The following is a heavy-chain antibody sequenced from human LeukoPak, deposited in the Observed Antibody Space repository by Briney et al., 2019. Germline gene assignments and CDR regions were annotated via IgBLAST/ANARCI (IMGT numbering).Heavy chain of an antibody. CDR2: ISGSGGST. CDR3: AKMAGDDSSIPWCDY. Sequence: GGSLRLSCAASGFTFSSYAMSWVRQAPGKGLGWVSAISGSGGSTYYADSVKGRFTISRDNSKNTLYLQMNSLRAEDTAVYYCAKMAGDDSSIPWCDYWGQGTLVTVSS. D-gene: IGHD3-22*01. V-gene: IGHV3-23*01. CDR1: GFTFSSYA. J-gene: IGHJ4*02.